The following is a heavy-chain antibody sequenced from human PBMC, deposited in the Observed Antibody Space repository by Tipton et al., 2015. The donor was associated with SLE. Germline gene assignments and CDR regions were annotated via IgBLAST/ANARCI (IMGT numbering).Heavy chain of an antibody. Sequence: GLVKPSETLSLTCAVYGGSFSGNYWSWIRQVPGKGLEWIGRVYTDGTTRYNPSLKSRVTISIDTSKNQFSLKLSSVSAADTAVYYCARDGDRYFDYWGQGTLVTVSS. CDR3: ARDGDRYFDY. CDR2: VYTDGTT. V-gene: IGHV4-4*07. D-gene: IGHD7-27*01. J-gene: IGHJ4*02. CDR1: GGSFSGNY.